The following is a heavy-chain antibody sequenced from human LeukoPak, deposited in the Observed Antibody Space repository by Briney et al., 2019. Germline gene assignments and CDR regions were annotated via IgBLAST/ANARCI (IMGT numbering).Heavy chain of an antibody. CDR3: ATDLPYDYVWGSYPY. J-gene: IGHJ4*02. CDR1: VYTLTELS. CDR2: FDPEDGET. V-gene: IGHV1-24*01. D-gene: IGHD3-16*02. Sequence: ASVTVSCKVSVYTLTELSMHWVRQAPGKGLEWMGGFDPEDGETIYAQKFQGRVTMTEDTSTDTAYMELSSLRSEDTAVYYCATDLPYDYVWGSYPYWGQGTLVTVSS.